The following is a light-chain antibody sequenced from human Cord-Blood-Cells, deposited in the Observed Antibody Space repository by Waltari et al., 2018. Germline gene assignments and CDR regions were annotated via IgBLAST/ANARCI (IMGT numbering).Light chain of an antibody. CDR1: QSVSSY. CDR3: QQRSNWLT. J-gene: IGKJ4*01. Sequence: DIVLTQPPATLTLSTGERATLSCRASQSVSSYLAWYQQKPGQAPRLLIYDASNRATGIPARFSGSGSGTDFTLTISSLEPEDFAVYYCQQRSNWLTFGGGTKVEIK. V-gene: IGKV3-11*01. CDR2: DAS.